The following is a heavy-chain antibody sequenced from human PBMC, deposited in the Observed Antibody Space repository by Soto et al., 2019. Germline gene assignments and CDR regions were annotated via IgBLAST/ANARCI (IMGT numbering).Heavy chain of an antibody. J-gene: IGHJ6*02. CDR3: AKDTALEYYYYGMDV. Sequence: QVQLVQSGAEVKKPGSSVKVSCKASGGTFSSYAISWVRQAPGQGLEWMGGIIPIFGTANYAQKFQGRVTIXADXSXITAYMELSSLRSEDTAVYYCAKDTALEYYYYGMDVWGQGTTVTVSS. V-gene: IGHV1-69*12. D-gene: IGHD5-18*01. CDR1: GGTFSSYA. CDR2: IIPIFGTA.